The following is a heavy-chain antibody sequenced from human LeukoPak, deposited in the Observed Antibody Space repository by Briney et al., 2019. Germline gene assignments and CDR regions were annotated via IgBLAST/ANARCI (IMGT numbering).Heavy chain of an antibody. J-gene: IGHJ4*02. D-gene: IGHD3-10*01. CDR3: AKKWALCPVYYGSGSYRLDY. V-gene: IGHV3-30*18. Sequence: GGSLRLSCAASGFTFSSYGMHWVRQAPGKGLEWVAVISYDGSNKYYADSVKGRFTISRDNSKNTLYLQMNSLRAEDTAVYYCAKKWALCPVYYGSGSYRLDYWGQGTLVTVSS. CDR2: ISYDGSNK. CDR1: GFTFSSYG.